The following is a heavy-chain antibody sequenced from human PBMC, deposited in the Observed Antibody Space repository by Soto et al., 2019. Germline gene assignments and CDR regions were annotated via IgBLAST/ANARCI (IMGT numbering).Heavy chain of an antibody. Sequence: PSETLSLTCTVSGGSISSGDYYWSWIRQPPGKGLEWIGYIYYSGSTYYNPSLKSRVTISVDTSKNQFSLKLSSVTAADTAVYYCARVRATYYYDSSGTPLNWFDPWGQGTLVTVSS. V-gene: IGHV4-30-4*01. D-gene: IGHD3-22*01. CDR1: GGSISSGDYY. CDR3: ARVRATYYYDSSGTPLNWFDP. J-gene: IGHJ5*02. CDR2: IYYSGST.